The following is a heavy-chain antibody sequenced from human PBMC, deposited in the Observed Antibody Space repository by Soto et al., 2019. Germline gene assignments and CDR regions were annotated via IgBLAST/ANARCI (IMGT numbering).Heavy chain of an antibody. Sequence: EVQLLESGGGLVQPGGSLRLSCAASGLTFSSYAMGWVRQAPGKGLEWVSAIIGSGGVTYYEDSVKGRFTISRDNSKNPVYLHMSSLRAEDTAVYYCAKDLRGPEAGTWYFDLWGRGTLVTVSS. CDR2: IIGSGGVT. CDR1: GLTFSSYA. V-gene: IGHV3-23*01. D-gene: IGHD6-13*01. J-gene: IGHJ2*01. CDR3: AKDLRGPEAGTWYFDL.